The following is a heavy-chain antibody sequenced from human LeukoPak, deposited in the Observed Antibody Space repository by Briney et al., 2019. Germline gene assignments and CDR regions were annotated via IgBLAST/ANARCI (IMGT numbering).Heavy chain of an antibody. CDR1: GFTFSSYG. Sequence: PGGSLRLSFAASGFTFSSYGMSWVRQAPGKGLEWVSGISTSGGSTYYVDSVKGRFTISRDNLKNTLYLQMNSLRGDDTAAYYCAKQLDAWSYRAAFDYWGLGTLVTVSS. V-gene: IGHV3-23*01. D-gene: IGHD1-26*01. CDR2: ISTSGGST. J-gene: IGHJ4*02. CDR3: AKQLDAWSYRAAFDY.